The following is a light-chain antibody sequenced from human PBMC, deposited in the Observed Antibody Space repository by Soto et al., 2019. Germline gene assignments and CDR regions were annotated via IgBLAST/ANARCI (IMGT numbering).Light chain of an antibody. CDR2: DAS. J-gene: IGKJ3*01. CDR1: QSFSSY. CDR3: QQRSNWPT. V-gene: IGKV3-11*01. Sequence: EIVLTQSPATLSLSPGERATLSCRASQSFSSYLAWYQQKPGQAPRLLIYDASNRATGIPARFSGSGSGTDFTLTISSLEPEDFAVYYCQQRSNWPTFGTGTKVDIX.